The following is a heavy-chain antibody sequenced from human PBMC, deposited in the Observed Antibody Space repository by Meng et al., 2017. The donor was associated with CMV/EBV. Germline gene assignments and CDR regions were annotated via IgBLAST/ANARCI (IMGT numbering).Heavy chain of an antibody. D-gene: IGHD6-13*01. CDR1: FSSYG. CDR2: IWYDGSNK. V-gene: IGHV3-33*06. CDR3: AKDLDGSWYGYYYYYGMDV. Sequence: FSSYGMHWVRQAPGKGLEWVAVIWYDGSNKYYADSVKGRFTISRDNSKNTLYLQMNSLRAEDTAVYYCAKDLDGSWYGYYYYYGMDVWGQGTTVTVSS. J-gene: IGHJ6*02.